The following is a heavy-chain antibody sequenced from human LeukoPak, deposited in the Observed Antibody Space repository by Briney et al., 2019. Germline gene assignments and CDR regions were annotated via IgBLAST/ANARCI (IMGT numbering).Heavy chain of an antibody. CDR2: ILYDGSNK. CDR1: GFTLSSYG. CDR3: AKVYGGNGNDAFDI. D-gene: IGHD4-23*01. J-gene: IGHJ3*02. Sequence: RGSLRLSCAASGFTLSSYGMHWVRQAPGKGLEWVALILYDGSNKYYADSVKGRFTISRDNSKNTLYLQMNSLRAEDTAVYYCAKVYGGNGNDAFDIWGQGTMVTVSS. V-gene: IGHV3-30*18.